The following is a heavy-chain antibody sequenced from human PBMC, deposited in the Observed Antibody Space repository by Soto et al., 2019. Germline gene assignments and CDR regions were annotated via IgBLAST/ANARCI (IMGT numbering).Heavy chain of an antibody. CDR3: ARPTLPYCGGDCYTTDAFDI. V-gene: IGHV5-51*01. Sequence: GESLKICYKGSGYSFTSYWIGWVRQMPGKGLEWMGIIYPGDSDTRYSPSFQGQVTISADKSISTAYLQWSSLKASDTAMYYCARPTLPYCGGDCYTTDAFDIWGQGTMVTVSS. J-gene: IGHJ3*02. CDR2: IYPGDSDT. D-gene: IGHD2-21*01. CDR1: GYSFTSYW.